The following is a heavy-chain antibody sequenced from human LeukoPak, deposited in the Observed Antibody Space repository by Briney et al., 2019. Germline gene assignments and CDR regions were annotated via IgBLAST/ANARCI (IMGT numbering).Heavy chain of an antibody. J-gene: IGHJ6*02. V-gene: IGHV4-34*01. CDR2: INHSGST. D-gene: IGHD6-19*01. Sequence: PSETLSLTCAVYGGSFSGYYWSWIRQPPGKGLEWIGEINHSGSTNYNPSLKSRVTISVDTSKKHFSLNLSSVTAANTAVYYCARGRIGGGWYNYYYYGMDVWGQGTTVTVSS. CDR3: ARGRIGGGWYNYYYYGMDV. CDR1: GGSFSGYY.